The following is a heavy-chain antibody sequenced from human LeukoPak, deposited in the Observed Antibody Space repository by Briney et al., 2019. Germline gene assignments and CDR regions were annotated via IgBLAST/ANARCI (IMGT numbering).Heavy chain of an antibody. D-gene: IGHD3-3*01. Sequence: SETLSLTCAVYGGSFSGYYWSWIRQPPGKGLEWIGEINHSGSTNYNPSLKSRVTISVDTSKNQFSLKLSSVTAADTAVYYCARLSPTIFGVVIKYYFDYWGQGTLVTVSS. V-gene: IGHV4-34*01. CDR1: GGSFSGYY. CDR3: ARLSPTIFGVVIKYYFDY. CDR2: INHSGST. J-gene: IGHJ4*02.